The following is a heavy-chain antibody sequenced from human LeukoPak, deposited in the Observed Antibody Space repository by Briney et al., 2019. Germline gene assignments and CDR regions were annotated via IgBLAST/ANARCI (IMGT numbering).Heavy chain of an antibody. CDR2: IYYSGST. J-gene: IGHJ4*02. CDR1: GGSVSSGSYY. Sequence: SETLSLTCTVSGGSVSSGSYYWSWIRQPPGKGLEWIGYIYYSGSTNYNPSLKSRVTISVDTSKNQFSLKLSSVTAADTAVYYCAVYYYDSSGYYDWGQGTLVTVSP. CDR3: AVYYYDSSGYYD. D-gene: IGHD3-22*01. V-gene: IGHV4-61*01.